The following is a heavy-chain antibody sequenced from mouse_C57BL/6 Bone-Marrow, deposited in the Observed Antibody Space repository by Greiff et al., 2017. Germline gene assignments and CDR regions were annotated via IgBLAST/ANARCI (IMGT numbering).Heavy chain of an antibody. CDR1: GYTFTSYG. Sequence: EVQGVESGAELVRPGSSVKMSCKTSGYTFTSYGINWVKQRPGQGLEWIGYIYIGNGYTEYNEKFKGKATLTSDTSSSTAYMQLSSLTSEDSAIYFCARSNKVYYADAMDYWGQGTSVTVSS. J-gene: IGHJ4*01. CDR3: ARSNKVYYADAMDY. V-gene: IGHV1-58*01. CDR2: IYIGNGYT. D-gene: IGHD2-1*01.